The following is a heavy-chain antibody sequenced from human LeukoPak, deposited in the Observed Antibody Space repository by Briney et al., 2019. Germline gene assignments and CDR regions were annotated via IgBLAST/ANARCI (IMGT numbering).Heavy chain of an antibody. CDR3: AVLSYDSSGYYYPFDY. Sequence: GASVKVSCKASGYTFTNYAMNWVRQAPGQGLEWMGWMNTNTGNPTYALGFTGRFVFSLDTSVSTAYLQISSLKTEDTAVYYCAVLSYDSSGYYYPFDYWGQGTLVTVSS. D-gene: IGHD3-22*01. J-gene: IGHJ4*02. V-gene: IGHV7-4-1*02. CDR1: GYTFTNYA. CDR2: MNTNTGNP.